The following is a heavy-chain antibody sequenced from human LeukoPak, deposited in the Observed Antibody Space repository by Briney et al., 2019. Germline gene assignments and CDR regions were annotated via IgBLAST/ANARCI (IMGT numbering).Heavy chain of an antibody. CDR3: ATDSRGVGNAFDI. CDR1: GYTLTELS. D-gene: IGHD3-10*01. V-gene: IGHV1-24*01. Sequence: ALVKVSCKVSGYTLTELSMHWVRQAPGKGLEWMGGFDPEDGETIYAQKFQGRVTMTEDTSTDTAYMELSSLRSEDTAVYYCATDSRGVGNAFDIWGQGTMVTVSS. J-gene: IGHJ3*02. CDR2: FDPEDGET.